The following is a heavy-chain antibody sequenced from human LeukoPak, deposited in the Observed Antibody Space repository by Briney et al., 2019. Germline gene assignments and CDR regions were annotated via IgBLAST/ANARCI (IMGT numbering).Heavy chain of an antibody. CDR2: MNPNSGNT. Sequence: GASVKVSCKASGYTFTSYGISWVRQATGQGLEWMGWMNPNSGNTGYAQKFQGRVTMTRNTSISTAYMELSSLRSEDTAVYYCATVDSGIAAAGTNYYYYYYGMDVWGQGTTVTVSS. J-gene: IGHJ6*02. D-gene: IGHD6-13*01. CDR1: GYTFTSYG. V-gene: IGHV1-8*02. CDR3: ATVDSGIAAAGTNYYYYYYGMDV.